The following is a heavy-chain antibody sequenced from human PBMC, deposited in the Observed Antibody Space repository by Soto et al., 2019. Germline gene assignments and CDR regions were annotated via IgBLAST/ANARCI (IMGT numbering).Heavy chain of an antibody. Sequence: EVQLVESGGGLVQPGGSLRLSCAASGFTFSSYDMHWVHQATGKGLEWVSAIGTAGDTYYPGSVKGRFTISRENAKNSLYLQMNSLRAGDTAVYYCARSQHLGCCYYYMDVWGKGTTVTVSS. CDR2: IGTAGDT. CDR3: ARSQHLGCCYYYMDV. V-gene: IGHV3-13*01. D-gene: IGHD6-13*01. CDR1: GFTFSSYD. J-gene: IGHJ6*03.